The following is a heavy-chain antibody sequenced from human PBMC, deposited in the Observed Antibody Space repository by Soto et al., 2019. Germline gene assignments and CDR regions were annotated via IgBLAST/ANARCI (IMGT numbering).Heavy chain of an antibody. J-gene: IGHJ4*02. V-gene: IGHV1-18*01. CDR2: ISAYNGNT. CDR1: GYTFTSYG. CDR3: AFTPYDYGGNPFDY. Sequence: GASVKVSCKASGYTFTSYGISWVRQAPGQGLEWMGWISAYNGNTNYAQKLQGRVTMTTDTSTSTAYMELRSLRSDDTAVYYCAFTPYDYGGNPFDYWGQGTLVTVSS. D-gene: IGHD4-17*01.